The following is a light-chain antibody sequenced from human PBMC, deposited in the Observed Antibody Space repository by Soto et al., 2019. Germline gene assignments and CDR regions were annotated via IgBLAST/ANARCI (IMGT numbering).Light chain of an antibody. J-gene: IGKJ1*01. CDR2: DTS. Sequence: IVLTQSPCTLSLTPGERATLSCRASQSVSSYLAWYQQKPGQAPRLLIYDTSNRATGVPARFSGSGSGTDFTLTISSLEPEDCAIYYCQQYNNWPRTFGQGTKVDIK. CDR3: QQYNNWPRT. CDR1: QSVSSY. V-gene: IGKV3-11*01.